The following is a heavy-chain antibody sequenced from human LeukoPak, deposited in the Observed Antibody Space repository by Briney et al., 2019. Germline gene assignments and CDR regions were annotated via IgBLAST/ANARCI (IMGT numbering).Heavy chain of an antibody. CDR3: ARANHDFDAFDI. D-gene: IGHD1-14*01. V-gene: IGHV3-21*01. J-gene: IGHJ3*02. Sequence: GGSLRLSCAASGVTFSSYSMNWVREAPGKGLEWVSSISSSSSYIYYADSVKGRFTISRDNAKNSLYLQMNSLRAEDTAVYYCARANHDFDAFDIWGQGTIDTVSS. CDR1: GVTFSSYS. CDR2: ISSSSSYI.